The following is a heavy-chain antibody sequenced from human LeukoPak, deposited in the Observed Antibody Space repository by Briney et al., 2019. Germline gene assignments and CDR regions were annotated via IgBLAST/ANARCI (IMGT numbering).Heavy chain of an antibody. Sequence: WGALRLSCAGSGFTLSSYSMKLVRPAPGKGLEWVSSISSSSSYIYYADSVKGRFTISRDNSKNTLYLQMNSLRAEDTAVYYCAKNGGHPTENYYMDVWGKGTTVTVSS. CDR2: ISSSSSYI. J-gene: IGHJ6*03. D-gene: IGHD4-17*01. CDR3: AKNGGHPTENYYMDV. V-gene: IGHV3-21*04. CDR1: GFTLSSYS.